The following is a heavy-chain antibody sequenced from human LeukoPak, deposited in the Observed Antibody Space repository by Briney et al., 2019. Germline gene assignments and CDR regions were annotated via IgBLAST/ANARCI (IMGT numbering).Heavy chain of an antibody. J-gene: IGHJ4*02. CDR1: GFTFGSYG. V-gene: IGHV3-30*02. CDR3: AKDRRRGYCSGGSCLRFDY. Sequence: GGSLRLSCAASGFTFGSYGMHWVRQAPGKGLEWVAFIRYDGSNKYYADSVKGRFTISRDNSKNTLYLQMNSLRAEDTAVYYCAKDRRRGYCSGGSCLRFDYWGQGTLVTVSS. D-gene: IGHD2-15*01. CDR2: IRYDGSNK.